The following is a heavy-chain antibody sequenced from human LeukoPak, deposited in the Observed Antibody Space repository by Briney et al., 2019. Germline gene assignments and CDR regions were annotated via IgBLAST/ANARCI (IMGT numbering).Heavy chain of an antibody. V-gene: IGHV3-48*01. J-gene: IGHJ4*02. Sequence: GGSLRLSCAASGFIFSDFSMNWVRQAPGKGLEWVSYISSRSTTIYHADSVKGRFTISRDNAKNSLYLHMSSLRAEDTAVYYCAREGVAVAGGFDYWGQGTLVTVSS. D-gene: IGHD6-19*01. CDR1: GFIFSDFS. CDR3: AREGVAVAGGFDY. CDR2: ISSRSTTI.